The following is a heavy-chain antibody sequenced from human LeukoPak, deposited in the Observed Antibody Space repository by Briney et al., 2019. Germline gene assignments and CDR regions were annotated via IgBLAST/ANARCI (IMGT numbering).Heavy chain of an antibody. CDR3: ARDQSDLYYDSGGYGY. CDR1: GGTFSSYA. J-gene: IGHJ4*02. V-gene: IGHV1-69*05. D-gene: IGHD3-22*01. Sequence: ASVTVSCKASGGTFSSYAISWVRQAPGQGLEWMGRIIPIFGTANYAQKFQGRVTITTDESTSTAYLELSSLRSEDTAVYYCARDQSDLYYDSGGYGYWGQGTLVTVSS. CDR2: IIPIFGTA.